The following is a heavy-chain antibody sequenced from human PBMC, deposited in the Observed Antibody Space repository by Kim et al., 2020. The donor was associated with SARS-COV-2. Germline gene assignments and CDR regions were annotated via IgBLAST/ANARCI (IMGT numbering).Heavy chain of an antibody. D-gene: IGHD2-2*01. Sequence: YVDSWKGRLTSTRDNAKNSLYLQRNSLRAEDTAVFYCAKGRYGIVVGMIDYWGQGTLVTVSS. J-gene: IGHJ4*02. V-gene: IGHV3-7*03. CDR3: AKGRYGIVVGMIDY.